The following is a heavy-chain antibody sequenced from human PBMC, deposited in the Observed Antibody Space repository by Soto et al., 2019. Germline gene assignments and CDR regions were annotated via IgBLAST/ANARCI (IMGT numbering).Heavy chain of an antibody. D-gene: IGHD6-19*01. CDR1: GFNFRNYA. V-gene: IGHV3-48*02. J-gene: IGHJ3*01. CDR2: ISVGGGSI. Sequence: EVQLVESGGGLIQPRRSLRISCAASGFNFRNYAMNWVRQAPGKGLEWISYISVGGGSIFYAESVKGRFTISRDDVQNSLYLQMNTLREEDTALYYCARDDQWAFDVWGQGTMVIVSS. CDR3: ARDDQWAFDV.